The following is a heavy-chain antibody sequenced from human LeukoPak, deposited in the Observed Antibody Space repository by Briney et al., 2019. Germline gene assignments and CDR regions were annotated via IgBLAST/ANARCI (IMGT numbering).Heavy chain of an antibody. J-gene: IGHJ2*01. CDR2: IYYSAST. V-gene: IGHV4-31*03. D-gene: IGHD3-22*01. CDR3: ARDRYYDSSGPYWYFDL. Sequence: SQTLSLTCTVSGGSISSGGYYWRWLRQHPGKGLEWIGYIYYSASTYCNPSVKSRVTISVDTYKNQFALKLSSVTAADTAVYYCARDRYYDSSGPYWYFDLWGRGTLVTVSS. CDR1: GGSISSGGYY.